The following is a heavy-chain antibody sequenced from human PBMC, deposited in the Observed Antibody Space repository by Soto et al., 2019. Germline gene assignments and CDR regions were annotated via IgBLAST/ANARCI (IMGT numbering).Heavy chain of an antibody. CDR2: IWYDGNKK. J-gene: IGHJ4*02. V-gene: IGHV3-33*01. D-gene: IGHD5-18*01. CDR1: GFTFSIYG. CDR3: AREGYSYGYDY. Sequence: GGSLRLSFAASGFTFSIYGMHWVLQAPGKGLEWVAVIWYDGNKKNYENSVKGRFTISRDNSKNTLNMQINSLRAEDKVVYYCAREGYSYGYDYWGRGTLVTVSS.